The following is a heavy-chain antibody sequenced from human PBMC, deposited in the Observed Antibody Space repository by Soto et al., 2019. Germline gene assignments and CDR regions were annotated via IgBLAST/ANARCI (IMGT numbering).Heavy chain of an antibody. CDR1: GYTFTSYA. CDR3: ARGTIFGVALHYYGMDV. V-gene: IGHV1-3*01. D-gene: IGHD3-3*01. J-gene: IGHJ6*02. CDR2: INAGNGNT. Sequence: ASVKVSCKASGYTFTSYAMHWVRQAPGQRLEWMGWINAGNGNTKYSQKFQGRVTITRDTSASTAYMELSSLRSEDTAVYYCARGTIFGVALHYYGMDVWGQGTTVTVSS.